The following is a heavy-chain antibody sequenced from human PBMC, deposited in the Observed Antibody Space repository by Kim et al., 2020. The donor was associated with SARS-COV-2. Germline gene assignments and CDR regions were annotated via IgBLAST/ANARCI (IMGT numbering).Heavy chain of an antibody. V-gene: IGHV4-39*01. CDR2: IYYSGST. Sequence: SETLSLTCTVSGGSISSSSYYWGWIRQPPGKGLEWIGSIYYSGSTYYNPSLKSRVTISVDTSKNQFSLKLSSVTAADTAVYYCARGRRWLQPVDYWGQGTLVTVSS. D-gene: IGHD5-12*01. J-gene: IGHJ4*02. CDR1: GGSISSSSYY. CDR3: ARGRRWLQPVDY.